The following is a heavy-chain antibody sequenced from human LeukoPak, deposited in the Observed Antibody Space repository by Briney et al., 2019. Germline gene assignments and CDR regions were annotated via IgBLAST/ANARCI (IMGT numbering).Heavy chain of an antibody. CDR2: ISAYNGNT. Sequence: ASVKVSCKASGGTFSSYAISWVRQAPGQGLEWMGWISAYNGNTNYAQKLQGRVTMTTDTSTSTAYMELRSLRSDDTAVYYCARDHGSSGWCNYWGQGTLVTVSS. V-gene: IGHV1-18*01. J-gene: IGHJ4*02. CDR3: ARDHGSSGWCNY. CDR1: GGTFSSYA. D-gene: IGHD3-22*01.